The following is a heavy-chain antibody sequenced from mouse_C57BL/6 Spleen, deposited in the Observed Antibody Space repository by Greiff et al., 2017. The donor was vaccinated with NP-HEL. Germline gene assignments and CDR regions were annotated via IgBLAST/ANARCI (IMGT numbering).Heavy chain of an antibody. D-gene: IGHD1-1*01. CDR1: GYTFTSYW. Sequence: QVQLQQPGAELVMPGASVKLSCKASGYTFTSYWMHWVKQRPGQGLEWIGEIDPSDSYTNYNQKFKGKSTLTVDKSSSTAYMQLSSLTSEDSAVYYCARPYYYGSSYDYYAMDYWGQGTSVTVSS. J-gene: IGHJ4*01. CDR3: ARPYYYGSSYDYYAMDY. CDR2: IDPSDSYT. V-gene: IGHV1-69*01.